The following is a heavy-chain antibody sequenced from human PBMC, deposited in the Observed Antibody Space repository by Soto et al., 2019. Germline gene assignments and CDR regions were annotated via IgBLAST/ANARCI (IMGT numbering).Heavy chain of an antibody. J-gene: IGHJ4*02. CDR3: ARVPRAAAGTD. V-gene: IGHV4-4*02. Sequence: QVQLHESRPGLVKPSGTLSLTCAVSGGSISSSNWWSWVRQPPGKGLDWIGEIYHSGSTNYNPSLKSRVTMSVDKSKNQFALMLSSVTAADTAVYYCARVPRAAAGTDWGQGTLVTVSS. CDR1: GGSISSSNW. CDR2: IYHSGST. D-gene: IGHD6-13*01.